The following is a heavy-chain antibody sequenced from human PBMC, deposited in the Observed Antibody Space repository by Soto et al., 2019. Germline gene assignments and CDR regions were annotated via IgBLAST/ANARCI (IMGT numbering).Heavy chain of an antibody. Sequence: EVQLVESGGGLVQPGGSLRLSCAASGFTFSSYWMHWVRQAPGKGLVWVSRINSDGSSTSYADSVKGRFTISRDNAKNTLYLQMNSRSAEDTAVYYCARGSSPYYDFWSGYAFDIWGQGTMVTVSS. D-gene: IGHD3-3*01. J-gene: IGHJ3*02. CDR3: ARGSSPYYDFWSGYAFDI. CDR1: GFTFSSYW. CDR2: INSDGSST. V-gene: IGHV3-74*01.